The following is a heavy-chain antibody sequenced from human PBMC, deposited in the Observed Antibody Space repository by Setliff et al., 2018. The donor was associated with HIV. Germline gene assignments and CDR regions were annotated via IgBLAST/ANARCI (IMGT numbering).Heavy chain of an antibody. V-gene: IGHV4-59*01. CDR1: GGSFSGYY. Sequence: SETLSLTCSVSGGSFSGYYWSWIRQPPGKGLEWIGYIYIYNSGSTNYNPSLTSRVTISADTSRNQFSLKLTSVTAADTAIYCCARGVNFDYWGQGTQVTVSS. D-gene: IGHD3-3*01. CDR3: ARGVNFDY. CDR2: IYIYNSGST. J-gene: IGHJ4*02.